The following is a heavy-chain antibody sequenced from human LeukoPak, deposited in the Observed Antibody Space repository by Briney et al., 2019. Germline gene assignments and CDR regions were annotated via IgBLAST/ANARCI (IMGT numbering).Heavy chain of an antibody. CDR1: GFTFSSYA. CDR2: ISYDGSNK. CDR3: ARERAPYYYYYGMDV. V-gene: IGHV3-30-3*01. Sequence: PGGSLRLSCAASGFTFSSYAMHWVRQAPGKGLEWVAVISYDGSNKYYADSVKGRFTISRDNSKNTLYLQMNSLRAEDTAVYYCARERAPYYYYYGMDVWGQGTTVTVSS. J-gene: IGHJ6*02.